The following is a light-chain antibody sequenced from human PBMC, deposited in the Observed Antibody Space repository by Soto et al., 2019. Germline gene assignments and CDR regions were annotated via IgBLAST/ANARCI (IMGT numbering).Light chain of an antibody. CDR1: QSISSW. CDR2: KAS. Sequence: DIQMTQSPSTLSASVGDRVIITCRASQSISSWLAWYQQKPGKAPNLLIYKASALKSGVPSRFSGSGYGTEFNLAISSLQPDDFATYYCQQYDNDSWTFGQWTKVEIK. CDR3: QQYDNDSWT. J-gene: IGKJ1*01. V-gene: IGKV1-5*03.